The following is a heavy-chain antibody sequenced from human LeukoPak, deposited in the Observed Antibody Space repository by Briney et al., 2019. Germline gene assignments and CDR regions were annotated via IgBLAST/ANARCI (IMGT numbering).Heavy chain of an antibody. CDR2: ISGSGGST. V-gene: IGHV3-23*01. CDR1: GFTFSSYS. Sequence: GGSLRLSCAASGFTFSSYSVNWVRQAPGKGLEWVSAISGSGGSTYYADSVKGRFTISRDNSKNTLYLQMNSLRAEDTAVYYCATIRVYNWNYSGDYWGQGTLVTVSS. CDR3: ATIRVYNWNYSGDY. D-gene: IGHD1-7*01. J-gene: IGHJ4*02.